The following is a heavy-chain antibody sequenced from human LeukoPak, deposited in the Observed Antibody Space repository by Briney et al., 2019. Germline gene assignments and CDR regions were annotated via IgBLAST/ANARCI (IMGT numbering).Heavy chain of an antibody. D-gene: IGHD3-10*01. V-gene: IGHV4-34*01. Sequence: SETLSLTCAVYGGSFSGYYWSWIRQPPGKGLEWIGEINHSGSTNYNPSPKSRLTISVDTSKSQFSLKLSSVTAADTAVYYCARLRGYYFGSGTHTGFDYWGQGTLVTVSS. J-gene: IGHJ4*02. CDR3: ARLRGYYFGSGTHTGFDY. CDR1: GGSFSGYY. CDR2: INHSGST.